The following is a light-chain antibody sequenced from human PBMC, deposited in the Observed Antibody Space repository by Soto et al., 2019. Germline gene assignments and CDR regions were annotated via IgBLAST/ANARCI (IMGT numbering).Light chain of an antibody. CDR2: AAS. CDR3: QQSYSTLIT. CDR1: QGISTW. Sequence: DIQMTQSPSSVSASVGDRFTITCRASQGISTWLAWYQQKPWKAPKLLIYAASTLHSGVPSRFSGSGSGTDFTLTISSLQPEDFATYYCQQSYSTLITFGQGTRLEIK. J-gene: IGKJ5*01. V-gene: IGKV1-12*01.